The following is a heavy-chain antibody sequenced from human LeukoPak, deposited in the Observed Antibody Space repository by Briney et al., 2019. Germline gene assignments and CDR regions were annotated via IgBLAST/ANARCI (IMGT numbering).Heavy chain of an antibody. J-gene: IGHJ4*02. CDR2: ITSSSTV. D-gene: IGHD2-15*01. V-gene: IGHV3-48*04. Sequence: GGSLRLSCAASGFTFSNYSMNWLRQAPGKGLEWVSYITSSSTVYYAGSVKGRFTISRDNAKNSLFLQMNSLRAEDTAVYYCARDYCSGPKCYFIDYWGQGALVTVSS. CDR1: GFTFSNYS. CDR3: ARDYCSGPKCYFIDY.